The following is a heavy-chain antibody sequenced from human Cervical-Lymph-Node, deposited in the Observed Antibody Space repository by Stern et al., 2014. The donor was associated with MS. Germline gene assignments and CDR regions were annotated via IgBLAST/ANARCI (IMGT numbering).Heavy chain of an antibody. D-gene: IGHD3-3*01. CDR3: ARDQRGITIFGVVTDYYYLGMDV. Sequence: QVQLVQSGAEVKKPGASVKVSCKTSGYIFTGYYIHWVRQAPGQGLEWMAWINPNTGGTKYAQKFQGRVTVSRDTSISPAYVELSSLTSDDTAVYYCARDQRGITIFGVVTDYYYLGMDVWGQGTTVTVSS. V-gene: IGHV1-2*02. J-gene: IGHJ6*02. CDR1: GYIFTGYY. CDR2: INPNTGGT.